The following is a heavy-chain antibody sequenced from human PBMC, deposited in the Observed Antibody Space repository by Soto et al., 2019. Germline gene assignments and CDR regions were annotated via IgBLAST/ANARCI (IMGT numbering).Heavy chain of an antibody. CDR1: GFTFSNYW. V-gene: IGHV3-7*01. CDR3: AREKRANGYFDY. CDR2: IKQDGSEK. Sequence: EVQLVESGGGLVQPGGSLRLSCAASGFTFSNYWMSWFRQAPGKGLEWVANIKQDGSEKYYVDSVNGRFTISRDNAKNSLSLQMNSLRAEDTAVYYCAREKRANGYFDYWGQGTLVTVSS. J-gene: IGHJ4*02. D-gene: IGHD6-25*01.